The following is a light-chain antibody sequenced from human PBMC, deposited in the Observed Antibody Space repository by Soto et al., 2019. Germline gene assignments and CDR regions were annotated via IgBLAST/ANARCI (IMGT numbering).Light chain of an antibody. CDR3: QQRSNWPPWT. V-gene: IGKV3-11*01. CDR1: QSVSSY. CDR2: DAS. J-gene: IGKJ1*01. Sequence: EIVLTQSPATLSLSPGERATLSCRASQSVSSYLAWYQQKPGQAPRLLIYDASNRATGIPARFSGSGSGTDFTLPINSLEPEDFAVYYCQQRSNWPPWTFGQGTKVEIK.